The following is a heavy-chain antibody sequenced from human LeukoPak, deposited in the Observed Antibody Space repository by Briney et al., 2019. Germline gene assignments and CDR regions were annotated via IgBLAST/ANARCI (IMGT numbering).Heavy chain of an antibody. D-gene: IGHD1-26*01. J-gene: IGHJ2*01. CDR2: FYTSGRT. Sequence: PSETLSLTCTVSGDSISSYYWNWIRQSAGKGLEWIGRFYTSGRTNYNPSLKSRVTMSVDTSKNQFSLKLSSLTAADTAVYYCARHSVIVGATKWYFDLWGRGTLVTVSS. V-gene: IGHV4-4*07. CDR3: ARHSVIVGATKWYFDL. CDR1: GDSISSYY.